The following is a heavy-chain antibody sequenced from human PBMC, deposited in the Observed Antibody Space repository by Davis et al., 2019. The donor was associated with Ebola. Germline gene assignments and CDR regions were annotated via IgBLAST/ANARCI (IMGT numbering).Heavy chain of an antibody. CDR1: GYRFTSYW. V-gene: IGHV5-51*01. D-gene: IGHD2-15*01. Sequence: GESLMISCQASGYRFTSYWIGWVRQMRGKGLEWMGIIWPDDSDTNYSPSFQGQVTISADKSINTAYLQWSSLKASDTAMYYCARTYCSFSSCDKSAIHYGLDVWGQGTSVTVSS. CDR2: IWPDDSDT. J-gene: IGHJ6*02. CDR3: ARTYCSFSSCDKSAIHYGLDV.